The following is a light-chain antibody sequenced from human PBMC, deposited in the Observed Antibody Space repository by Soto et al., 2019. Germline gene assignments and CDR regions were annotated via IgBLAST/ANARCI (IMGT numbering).Light chain of an antibody. J-gene: IGKJ1*01. CDR3: QQRNDWPWT. CDR1: QSVRSTY. CDR2: GAS. V-gene: IGKV3-15*01. Sequence: EIVMTQSPVTLSVSPGERATLSCRASQSVRSTYLAWYQQKPGQAPRLLIYGASTRATGIPARFSGSGSGTEFTLTISSLQSEDFAVYYCQQRNDWPWTFGQGTKVEIK.